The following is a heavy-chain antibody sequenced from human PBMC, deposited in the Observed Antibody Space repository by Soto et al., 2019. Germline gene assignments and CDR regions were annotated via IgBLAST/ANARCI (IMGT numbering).Heavy chain of an antibody. CDR3: ARGFTTMVRGVRYYMDV. J-gene: IGHJ6*03. Sequence: SETLSLTCAVYGGSFSGYYWSWIRQPPWKGLEWIGEINHSGSTNYNPSLKSRVTISVDTSKNQFSLKLSSVTAADTAVYYCARGFTTMVRGVRYYMDVWGKGTTVTVSS. V-gene: IGHV4-34*01. CDR2: INHSGST. CDR1: GGSFSGYY. D-gene: IGHD3-10*01.